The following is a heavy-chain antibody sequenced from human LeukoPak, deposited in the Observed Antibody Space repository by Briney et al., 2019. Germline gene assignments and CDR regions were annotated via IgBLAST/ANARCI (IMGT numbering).Heavy chain of an antibody. V-gene: IGHV4-4*07. Sequence: SETLSLTCTVSGVSISSYYWSWIRQPAGKGLEWIGRIYTSGSTNYNPSLKSRVTISVDKSKNQFSLKLSSVTAADTAVYYCARVSDIAAAGTFWFDPWGQGTLVTVSS. D-gene: IGHD6-13*01. CDR2: IYTSGST. CDR3: ARVSDIAAAGTFWFDP. CDR1: GVSISSYY. J-gene: IGHJ5*02.